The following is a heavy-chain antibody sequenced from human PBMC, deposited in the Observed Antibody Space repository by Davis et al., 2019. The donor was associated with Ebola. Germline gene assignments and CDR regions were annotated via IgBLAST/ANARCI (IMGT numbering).Heavy chain of an antibody. D-gene: IGHD2-21*01. V-gene: IGHV3-21*01. Sequence: GESLKISCGAFGFTFSSKSMNWVRQAPGKGLEWVSSISSSSYYIYYADSVKGRFTISRDNAKNSLYLQMTSLRAEDTAVYYCGRSDQWGQRTLVTVSS. CDR2: ISSSSYYI. CDR3: GRSDQ. J-gene: IGHJ4*02. CDR1: GFTFSSKS.